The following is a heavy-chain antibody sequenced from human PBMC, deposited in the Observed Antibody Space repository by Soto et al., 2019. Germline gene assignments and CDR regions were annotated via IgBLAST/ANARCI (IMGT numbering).Heavy chain of an antibody. CDR2: ISSSSSSM. CDR3: ARERGYSYGNYWFDP. V-gene: IGHV3-48*02. Sequence: PGGSLRLSCAASGFTFSSYSMNWVRQAPGKELEWVSYISSSSSSMYYADSVKGRFTISRDNAKNTLYLQMISLTDEDTAVYFCARERGYSYGNYWFDPWGQGTLVTVSS. J-gene: IGHJ5*02. CDR1: GFTFSSYS. D-gene: IGHD5-18*01.